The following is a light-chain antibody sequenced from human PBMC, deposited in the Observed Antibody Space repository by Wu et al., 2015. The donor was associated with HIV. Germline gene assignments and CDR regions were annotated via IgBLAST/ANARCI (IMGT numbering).Light chain of an antibody. J-gene: IGKJ2*01. CDR3: QQYATSPHT. CDR2: GAS. CDR1: QGVSDN. Sequence: DIVLTQFPGTLSKSPGERATLSCRASQGVSDNFAWYQHKVGQPPRLLIYGASSRATGIPDRLSGSGSGADFTLTISRLEPEDSAVYYCQQYATSPHTFGQGTKLEIK. V-gene: IGKV3-20*01.